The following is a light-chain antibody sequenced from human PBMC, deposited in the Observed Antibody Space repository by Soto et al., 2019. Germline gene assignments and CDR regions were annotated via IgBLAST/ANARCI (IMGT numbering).Light chain of an antibody. CDR1: NSDVGGYNY. J-gene: IGLJ1*01. CDR2: DVS. V-gene: IGLV2-14*01. CDR3: SSYTSISTLYV. Sequence: QSALTQPASVSGSPGESITISCTGTNSDVGGYNYVSWYQQHPGKAPELMIYDVSHRPSGDSNRFSCSKSENAASLTISGLQAEDEADYYCSSYTSISTLYVFGTGTKVTVL.